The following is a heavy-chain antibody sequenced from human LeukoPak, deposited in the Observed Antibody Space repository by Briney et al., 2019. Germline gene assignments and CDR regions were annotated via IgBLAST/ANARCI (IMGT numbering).Heavy chain of an antibody. V-gene: IGHV1-69*05. J-gene: IGHJ4*02. Sequence: GASVKVSCKASGGTFSSYAISWVRQAPGQGLEWMGGIIPIFGTANYAQKFQGRVTMTRDTSTSTVYMELSSLRSEDTAVYYCARDLDQGYSSGWYWGQGTLVTVSS. D-gene: IGHD6-19*01. CDR3: ARDLDQGYSSGWY. CDR1: GGTFSSYA. CDR2: IIPIFGTA.